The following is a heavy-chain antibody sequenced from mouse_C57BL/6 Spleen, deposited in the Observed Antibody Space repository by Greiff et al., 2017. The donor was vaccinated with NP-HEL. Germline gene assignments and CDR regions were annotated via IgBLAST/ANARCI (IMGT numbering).Heavy chain of an antibody. D-gene: IGHD3-2*02. Sequence: EVQLQESGAELVKPGASVKLSCTASGFNIKDYYMHWVKQRTEQGLEWIGRIDPADGETKYAPKFQGTATITADKSSNTAYLQLSSLTSEDTAVYYCARGPAQARFAYWGQGTLVTVSA. V-gene: IGHV14-2*01. CDR1: GFNIKDYY. CDR3: ARGPAQARFAY. CDR2: IDPADGET. J-gene: IGHJ3*01.